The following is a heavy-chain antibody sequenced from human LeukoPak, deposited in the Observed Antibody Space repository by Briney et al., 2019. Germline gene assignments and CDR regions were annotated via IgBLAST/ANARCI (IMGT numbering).Heavy chain of an antibody. J-gene: IGHJ4*02. V-gene: IGHV3-43*02. Sequence: GGSLRLSCAASGFTFDDYAMHCVRQAPGKGLEWVSLISGDGGSTYYADSVKGRFTISRDNSKNSLYLQMNSLRTEDTALYYCAKVSPPYYYDSSGYSPHFDYWGQGTLVTVSS. D-gene: IGHD3-22*01. CDR1: GFTFDDYA. CDR2: ISGDGGST. CDR3: AKVSPPYYYDSSGYSPHFDY.